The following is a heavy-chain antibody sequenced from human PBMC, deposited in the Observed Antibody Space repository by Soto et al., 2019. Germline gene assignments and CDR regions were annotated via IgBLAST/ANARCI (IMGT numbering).Heavy chain of an antibody. CDR3: ARTLGYCTNGVCYHFDY. CDR2: INPNSDGT. Sequence: ASVKVSCKASGYTFTGYYMHWVRQALGQGLEWMGWINPNSDGTNYAQKFQGWVTMTRDTSISTAYMELSRLRSDDTAVYYCARTLGYCTNGVCYHFDYWGQGTLVTVSS. D-gene: IGHD2-8*01. J-gene: IGHJ4*02. CDR1: GYTFTGYY. V-gene: IGHV1-2*04.